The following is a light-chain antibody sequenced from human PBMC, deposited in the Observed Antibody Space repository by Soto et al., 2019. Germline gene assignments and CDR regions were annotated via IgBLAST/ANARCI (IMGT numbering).Light chain of an antibody. CDR2: GAS. Sequence: EIVLTQSPDTLSLSPGERATLSCRASQSVDNYLAWYQQRPGQAPRLLIYGASTRATGIPARFSGSGSGTEFTLTISSLQSEDFAVYYCQQYNDWPPRITFGQGTRLEIK. V-gene: IGKV3-15*01. J-gene: IGKJ5*01. CDR1: QSVDNY. CDR3: QQYNDWPPRIT.